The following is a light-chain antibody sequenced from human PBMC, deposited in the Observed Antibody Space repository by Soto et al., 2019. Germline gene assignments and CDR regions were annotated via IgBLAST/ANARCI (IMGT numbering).Light chain of an antibody. J-gene: IGLJ1*01. CDR1: SSDVGGYNY. CDR2: EVS. Sequence: QAVVTQPASVSGSPGQSIAISCTGTSSDVGGYNYVSWYQQHPGKAPKLMIYEVSNRPSGVSDRFSGSKSGNTASLTISGLQAEDEADYYCCSYTSSTTYVFGTGTKVTVL. V-gene: IGLV2-14*01. CDR3: CSYTSSTTYV.